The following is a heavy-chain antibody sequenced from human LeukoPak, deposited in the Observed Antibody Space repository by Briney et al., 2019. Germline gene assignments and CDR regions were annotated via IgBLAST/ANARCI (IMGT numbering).Heavy chain of an antibody. Sequence: KPSGTLSPTCAVSGYSISSGYYWGWIRQPPGKGLEGIGSIYHSGSTYYNPSLKSRVTISVDTSKNQFSLKLSSATAADTAVYYCAREGRQQLVLVDPWGQGTLVTVSS. CDR2: IYHSGST. V-gene: IGHV4-38-2*02. J-gene: IGHJ5*02. D-gene: IGHD6-13*01. CDR3: AREGRQQLVLVDP. CDR1: GYSISSGYY.